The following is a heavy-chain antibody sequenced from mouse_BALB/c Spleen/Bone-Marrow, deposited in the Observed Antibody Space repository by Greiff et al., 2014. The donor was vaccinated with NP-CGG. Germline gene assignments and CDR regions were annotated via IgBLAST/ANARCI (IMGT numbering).Heavy chain of an antibody. Sequence: EVQVEESGAALVKPGASVKLSCTASGFNIKDTYMHWVKQRPEQGLEWIGRIDPANGNTKYDPKFKGKATITADTSSNTAYLQLSTLTSDDADVYYSANYYFGSHFDYWGQGTSLTVSS. CDR1: GFNIKDTY. D-gene: IGHD1-1*01. CDR3: ANYYFGSHFDY. V-gene: IGHV14-3*02. J-gene: IGHJ2*02. CDR2: IDPANGNT.